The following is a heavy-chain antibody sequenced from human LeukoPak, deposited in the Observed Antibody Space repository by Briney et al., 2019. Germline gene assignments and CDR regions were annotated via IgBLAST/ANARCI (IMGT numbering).Heavy chain of an antibody. CDR1: GFTFSSYS. V-gene: IGHV3-21*01. CDR2: ISSSSSYI. CDR3: TRYNNDHFDY. Sequence: GGSLRLSCAASGFTFSSYSMNWVRQAPGKGLEWVSSISSSSSYIYYADSVKGRFTISRDNSKNTMSVQMDDLRAEDTAVYYCTRYNNDHFDYWGQGTLVTVSS. D-gene: IGHD1-14*01. J-gene: IGHJ4*02.